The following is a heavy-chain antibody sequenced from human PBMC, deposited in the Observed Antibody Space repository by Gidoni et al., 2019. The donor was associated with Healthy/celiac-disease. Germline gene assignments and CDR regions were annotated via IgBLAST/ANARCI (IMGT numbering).Heavy chain of an antibody. CDR3: ARGKTGGLGFDP. Sequence: QVQLVQSGAEGKKPGASVTVYCKDSGYTVTRYDINWVRQATGQGLAWMGWMNPNSGNTGYAQKFQGRVTMTRNTSISTAYMELSSLRSEDTAVYYCARGKTGGLGFDPWGQGTLVTVSS. D-gene: IGHD3-10*01. CDR1: GYTVTRYD. J-gene: IGHJ5*02. V-gene: IGHV1-8*01. CDR2: MNPNSGNT.